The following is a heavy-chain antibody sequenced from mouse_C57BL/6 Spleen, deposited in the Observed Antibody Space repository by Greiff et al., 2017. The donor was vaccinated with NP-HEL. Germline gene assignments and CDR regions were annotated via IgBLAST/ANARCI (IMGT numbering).Heavy chain of an antibody. J-gene: IGHJ4*01. CDR1: GYTFTSYW. Sequence: QVQLQQPGAELVMPGASVKLSCKASGYTFTSYWMHWVKQRPGQGLEWIGEIDPSDSYTNYNQKFKGKSTLTVDKSSSTAYMQLSSLTADDSAVYYCARSRYSNYDAMDYWGQGTSVTVSS. CDR2: IDPSDSYT. V-gene: IGHV1-69*01. CDR3: ARSRYSNYDAMDY. D-gene: IGHD2-5*01.